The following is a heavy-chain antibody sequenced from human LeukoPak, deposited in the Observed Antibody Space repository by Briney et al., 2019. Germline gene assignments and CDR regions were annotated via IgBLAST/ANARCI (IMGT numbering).Heavy chain of an antibody. CDR2: IYTSGST. D-gene: IGHD3-22*01. CDR1: GGSTSSGSYY. CDR3: ARGYPSLIGNNWFDP. V-gene: IGHV4-61*02. J-gene: IGHJ5*02. Sequence: SQTLSLTRTVPGGSTSSGSYYWSWIRQPAGKGLEWIGRIYTSGSTNYNPSLKSRVTISVDTSKNQFSLKLSSVTAADTAVYYCARGYPSLIGNNWFDPWGQGTLVTVSS.